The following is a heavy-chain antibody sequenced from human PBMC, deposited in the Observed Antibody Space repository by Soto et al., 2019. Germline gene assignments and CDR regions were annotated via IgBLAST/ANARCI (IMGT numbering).Heavy chain of an antibody. CDR2: IYYSGTT. J-gene: IGHJ4*02. CDR1: GGSISSSSYY. D-gene: IGHD3-22*01. CDR3: ARELYYYDSSGHTTHFDS. Sequence: SETLSLTCTVSGGSISSSSYYWGWIRQPPGKGLEWIGTIYYSGTTYYNPSLKSRVTISVDTSKNQFSLKLTSVTAADTAVYYCARELYYYDSSGHTTHFDSWGQGTLVTVSS. V-gene: IGHV4-39*02.